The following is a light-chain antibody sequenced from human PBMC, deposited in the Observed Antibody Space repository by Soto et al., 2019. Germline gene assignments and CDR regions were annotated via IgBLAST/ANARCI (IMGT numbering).Light chain of an antibody. CDR1: RSLDSGQ. CDR2: DAF. J-gene: IGKJ5*01. V-gene: IGKV3-20*01. Sequence: EIVLTQSPGPLSLSPGESATLSCRASRSLDSGQLTWYQQKVGRAPRLLIHDAFIRATGIPDRFSGSGSGTDFTLTIARLEPEDFAVYYCQQYGGSPRTFGQGTRLEIK. CDR3: QQYGGSPRT.